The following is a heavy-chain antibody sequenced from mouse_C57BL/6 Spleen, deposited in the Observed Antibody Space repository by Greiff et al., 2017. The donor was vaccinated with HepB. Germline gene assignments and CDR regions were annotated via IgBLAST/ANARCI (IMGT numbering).Heavy chain of an antibody. Sequence: QVQLQQSGAELARPGASVKMSCKASGYTFTSYTMHWVKQRPGQGLEWIGYINPSSGYTKYNQKFKDKATLTADKSSSTAYMQLSSLTSEDSAVYYCARADGNYGDFDYWGQGTTLTVSS. CDR2: INPSSGYT. V-gene: IGHV1-4*01. D-gene: IGHD2-1*01. CDR1: GYTFTSYT. CDR3: ARADGNYGDFDY. J-gene: IGHJ2*01.